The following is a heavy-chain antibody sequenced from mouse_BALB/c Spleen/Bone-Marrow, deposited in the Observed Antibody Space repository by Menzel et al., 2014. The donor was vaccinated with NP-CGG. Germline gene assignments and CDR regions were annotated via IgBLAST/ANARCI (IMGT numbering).Heavy chain of an antibody. J-gene: IGHJ4*01. CDR3: ARFITTGTMDY. D-gene: IGHD1-1*01. V-gene: IGHV2-6-4*01. CDR2: IWGGENT. Sequence: QVQLQQSGPGLVAPSQSLSITCTVSGFSLSRYSIHWVRQPPGEGLEWLGVIWGGENTDYNSALKSRLSISKDNSKSQVFLKMNSLQTDDTAMYYCARFITTGTMDYWGQGTSVTVSS. CDR1: GFSLSRYS.